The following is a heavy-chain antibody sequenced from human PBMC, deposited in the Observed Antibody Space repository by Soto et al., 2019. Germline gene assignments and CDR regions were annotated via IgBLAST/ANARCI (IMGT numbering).Heavy chain of an antibody. CDR3: ARGLEGVVVPAAMSRLSDYYMDV. CDR1: GFTFSSYW. V-gene: IGHV3-7*01. Sequence: EVQLVESGGGLVQPGGSLRLSCAASGFTFSSYWMSWVRQAPGKGLEWVANIKQDGSEKYYVDSVKGRFTISRDNAKNSLYLQMNSLRAEDTAVYYCARGLEGVVVPAAMSRLSDYYMDVWGKGTTVTVSS. D-gene: IGHD2-2*01. J-gene: IGHJ6*03. CDR2: IKQDGSEK.